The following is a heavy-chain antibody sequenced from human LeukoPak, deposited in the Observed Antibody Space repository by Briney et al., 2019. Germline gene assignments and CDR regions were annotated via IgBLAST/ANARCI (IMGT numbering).Heavy chain of an antibody. J-gene: IGHJ4*02. CDR3: AIDENTGYYIY. D-gene: IGHD3-22*01. V-gene: IGHV3-33*08. CDR1: GFSFRSYG. CDR2: IWSDGSNK. Sequence: PGRSLRLSCAASGFSFRSYGMHWVRQAPGKGLEWVAGIWSDGSNKYYADSVKGRFTISRDNSKNTLYLQMNSLRAEDTAVYYCAIDENTGYYIYWGQGTLVTVSS.